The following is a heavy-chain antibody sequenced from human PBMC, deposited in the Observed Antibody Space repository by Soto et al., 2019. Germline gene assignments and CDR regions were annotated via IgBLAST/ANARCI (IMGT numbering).Heavy chain of an antibody. CDR1: GGSIRSGGYY. CDR2: IYYSGST. D-gene: IGHD3-22*01. J-gene: IGHJ4*02. V-gene: IGHV4-31*03. Sequence: TLSLACTVSGGSIRSGGYYWSSIRQHPGKGLEWIGYIYYSGSTYYNPSLKSRVTISVDTSISTTYMELSSLTSEDTAVYYCTRAPLGIIVAPDFWGQGTLVTVSS. CDR3: TRAPLGIIVAPDF.